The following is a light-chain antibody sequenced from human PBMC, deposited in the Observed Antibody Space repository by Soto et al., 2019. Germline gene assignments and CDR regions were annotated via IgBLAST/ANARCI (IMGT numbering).Light chain of an antibody. CDR3: QHYNSYSEA. Sequence: DIQMTQSPSTLSASVGDRVTITCRASQSIDYWLAWYQQKPGKPPKLLIYKASSLETGVPSRFSGSGSGTEFTLTICSLQPDDFATYYCQHYNSYSEAFGQGTKVDIK. J-gene: IGKJ1*01. V-gene: IGKV1-5*03. CDR2: KAS. CDR1: QSIDYW.